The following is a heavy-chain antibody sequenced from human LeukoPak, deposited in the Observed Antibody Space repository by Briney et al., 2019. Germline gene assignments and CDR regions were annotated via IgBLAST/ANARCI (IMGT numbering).Heavy chain of an antibody. CDR1: AYIFTDYY. CDR2: INPSSGGT. J-gene: IGHJ5*02. V-gene: IGHV1-2*02. Sequence: ASVKVPCKASAYIFTDYYMHWVRQAPGQGLEWMGWINPSSGGTNYPQKFQGRVTMTRDTSISTAYMELSSLTSDDTAAYYCARDTVTTSGREGLNWFDPWGQGTLVTVSS. D-gene: IGHD6-19*01. CDR3: ARDTVTTSGREGLNWFDP.